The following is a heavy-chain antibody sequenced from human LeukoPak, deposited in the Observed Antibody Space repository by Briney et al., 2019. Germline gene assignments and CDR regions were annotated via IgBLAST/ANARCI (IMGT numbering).Heavy chain of an antibody. V-gene: IGHV3-30*04. Sequence: GRSLRLSCAASGFTFSSYAMHWVRQAPGKGLEWVAVISYDGSNKYYADSVKGRFTISRDNAKNSLYLQMNSLRAEDTAVYYCARDRQYCSGGSCYSGYFDYWGQGTLVTVSS. D-gene: IGHD2-15*01. CDR3: ARDRQYCSGGSCYSGYFDY. CDR1: GFTFSSYA. J-gene: IGHJ4*02. CDR2: ISYDGSNK.